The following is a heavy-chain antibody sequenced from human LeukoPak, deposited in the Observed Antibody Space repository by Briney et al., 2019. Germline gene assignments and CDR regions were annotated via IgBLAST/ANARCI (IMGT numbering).Heavy chain of an antibody. CDR2: IGGTDTAI. V-gene: IGHV3-48*03. CDR1: GFTFSPFQ. Sequence: PGGSLRLSCAASGFTFSPFQMTWVRQAPGKGLEWVAYIGGTDTAIFYAASVKGRFTISRDNAKNSLFLQMNSLIAEDTAVYYCARWGHSDYDSFPTKFDYWGQGTLVVVSS. CDR3: ARWGHSDYDSFPTKFDY. J-gene: IGHJ4*02. D-gene: IGHD5-12*01.